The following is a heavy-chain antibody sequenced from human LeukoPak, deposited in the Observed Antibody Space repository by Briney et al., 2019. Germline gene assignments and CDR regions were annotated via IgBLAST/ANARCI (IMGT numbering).Heavy chain of an antibody. D-gene: IGHD3-22*01. CDR2: IGTAGDT. J-gene: IGHJ4*02. Sequence: GGSLRLSCAASGFTFSSYDMHWVRQATGKGLEWVSAIGTAGDTYYPGSVKGRFTISRENAKNSLYPQMNSLRAGDTAVYYCARGSSDSSGYYFFDYWGQGTLVTVSS. V-gene: IGHV3-13*01. CDR1: GFTFSSYD. CDR3: ARGSSDSSGYYFFDY.